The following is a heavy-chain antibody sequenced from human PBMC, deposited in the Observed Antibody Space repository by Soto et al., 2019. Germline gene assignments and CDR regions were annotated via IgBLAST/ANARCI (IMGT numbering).Heavy chain of an antibody. CDR3: ARGGIEVLLAVPHWFDP. CDR1: GGSFSGYY. J-gene: IGHJ5*02. Sequence: KPSETLSLTCAVYGGSFSGYYWSWIRQPPGKGLEWIGEINHSGSTNYNPSLKSRVTILLEMSKNQFSLKLSSVTAADTAVYYCARGGIEVLLAVPHWFDPWGQGTLVTVSS. V-gene: IGHV4-34*01. CDR2: INHSGST. D-gene: IGHD2-15*01.